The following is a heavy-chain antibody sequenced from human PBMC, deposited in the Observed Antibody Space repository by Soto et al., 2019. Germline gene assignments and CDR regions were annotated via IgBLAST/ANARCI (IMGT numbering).Heavy chain of an antibody. J-gene: IGHJ6*02. CDR2: ISAYNGNT. V-gene: IGHV1-18*01. D-gene: IGHD3-16*01. CDR3: ARDGALGENYYYYGMDV. Sequence: QVQLVQSGAEVKKPGASVKVSCKASGYTCTSYGISWVRQAPGQGLEWMGWISAYNGNTNYAQKLQGRVTMTTDTSTRTAYMELRSLISDDTAVYYCARDGALGENYYYYGMDVWCHGTTVTDSS. CDR1: GYTCTSYG.